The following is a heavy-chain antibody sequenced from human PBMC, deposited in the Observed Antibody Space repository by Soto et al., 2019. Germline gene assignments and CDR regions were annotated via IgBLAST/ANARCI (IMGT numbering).Heavy chain of an antibody. D-gene: IGHD3-3*01. CDR2: IYYSGST. V-gene: IGHV4-30-4*01. CDR1: GGSTRSGDWC. J-gene: IGHJ6*02. CDR3: AGPEWLFSV. Sequence: PXETLSLTCTVFGGSTRSGDWCWCCIRQPPGKGLEWIGYIYYSGSTYYNPSLKSRVTISVDTSKNQFSLKLSSVTAADTAVYYCAGPEWLFSVWGQGTTVTVSS.